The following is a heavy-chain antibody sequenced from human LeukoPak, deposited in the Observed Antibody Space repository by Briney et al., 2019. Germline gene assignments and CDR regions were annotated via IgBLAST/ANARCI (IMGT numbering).Heavy chain of an antibody. J-gene: IGHJ3*02. Sequence: PGGSLRLSCAASGFTFSSYAMHWVRQAPGKGLEWVAVISYDGSNKYYADSVKGRFTISRDNYKNTLYLQMNSLRAEDTAVYYCARESIQQLVRRGAFDIWGQGTMVTVSS. CDR1: GFTFSSYA. CDR3: ARESIQQLVRRGAFDI. D-gene: IGHD6-13*01. V-gene: IGHV3-30-3*01. CDR2: ISYDGSNK.